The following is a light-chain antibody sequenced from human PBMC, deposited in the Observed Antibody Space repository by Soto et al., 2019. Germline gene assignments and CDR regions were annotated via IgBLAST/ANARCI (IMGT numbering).Light chain of an antibody. CDR3: ATWDDTLAGVI. J-gene: IGLJ2*01. CDR1: SSNIGTNP. Sequence: QSVLTQPPSASGTPGQRVTIFCSGRSSNIGTNPVSWYQQLPGSAPKLLIYRNNQRPSGVPDRFSGSKSGTSASLAVSGLRSEDDAEYYCATWDDTLAGVIFGGGTKLTVL. V-gene: IGLV1-47*01. CDR2: RNN.